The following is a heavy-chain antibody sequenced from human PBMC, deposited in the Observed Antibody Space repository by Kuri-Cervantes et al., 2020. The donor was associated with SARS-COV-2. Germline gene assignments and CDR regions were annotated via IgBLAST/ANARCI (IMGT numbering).Heavy chain of an antibody. CDR3: ARLGGYCSGGSCYYNWFDP. V-gene: IGHV4-59*05. J-gene: IGHJ5*02. CDR2: IYYSGST. CDR1: GDSINDYF. D-gene: IGHD2-15*01. Sequence: SETLSLTCIVSGDSINDYFWNWIRQTPGKGLEWIGSIYYSGSTYYDPSLKSRVTISVDTSKNQFSLKLSSVTAADTAVYYCARLGGYCSGGSCYYNWFDPWGQGTLVTVSS.